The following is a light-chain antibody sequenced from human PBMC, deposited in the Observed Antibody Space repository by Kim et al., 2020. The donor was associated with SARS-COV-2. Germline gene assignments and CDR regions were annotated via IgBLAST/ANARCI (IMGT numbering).Light chain of an antibody. Sequence: SSELTQDPAVSVALGQTVSITCQGDSLRSYYATWYQQKPGQAPILVIYGTNNRPSGIPDRFSGSSSGNTASLTITGTQAVDEADYYCNSRDSNDNVVFGG. CDR2: GTN. J-gene: IGLJ2*01. V-gene: IGLV3-19*01. CDR3: NSRDSNDNVV. CDR1: SLRSYY.